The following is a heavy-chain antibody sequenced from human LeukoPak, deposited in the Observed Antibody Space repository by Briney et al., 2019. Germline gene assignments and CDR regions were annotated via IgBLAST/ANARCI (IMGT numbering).Heavy chain of an antibody. CDR2: IIPIFGTA. CDR3: ARGTVTMVVTPLGY. V-gene: IGHV1-69*05. D-gene: IGHD4-23*01. J-gene: IGHJ4*02. CDR1: GGTFSSYA. Sequence: SVKVSCKASGGTFSSYAISWVRQAPGQGLEWMGRIIPIFGTANYAQKFQGRVTITTDESTSAAYMELSSLRSEDTAVYYCARGTVTMVVTPLGYWGQGTLVTVSS.